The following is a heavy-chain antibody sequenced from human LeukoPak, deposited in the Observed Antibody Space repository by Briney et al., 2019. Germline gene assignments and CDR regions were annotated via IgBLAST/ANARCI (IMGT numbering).Heavy chain of an antibody. CDR2: ISAYNGNT. Sequence: ASVKVPCKASGYTFTSYGISWVRQAPGQGLEWMGWISAYNGNTNYAQKLQGRVTMTTDTSTSTAYMELRSLRSDDTAVYYCARSKGYSYGYNYFDYWGQGTLVTVSS. V-gene: IGHV1-18*01. CDR1: GYTFTSYG. CDR3: ARSKGYSYGYNYFDY. J-gene: IGHJ4*02. D-gene: IGHD5-18*01.